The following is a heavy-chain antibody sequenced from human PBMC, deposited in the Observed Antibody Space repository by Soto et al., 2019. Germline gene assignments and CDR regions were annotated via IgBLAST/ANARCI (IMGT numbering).Heavy chain of an antibody. CDR1: G. D-gene: IGHD4-17*01. Sequence: GRHRVIPGQGRGLEWVAVISSDGINTNYAAYVKGRFTILRDNSKNRVYLQMDSLRSEDTALYFFASDWTGSVSDYFLDNWGQAPLVTVSS. CDR3: ASDWTGSVSDYFLDN. V-gene: IGHV3-30*04. CDR2: ISSDGINT. J-gene: IGHJ4*03.